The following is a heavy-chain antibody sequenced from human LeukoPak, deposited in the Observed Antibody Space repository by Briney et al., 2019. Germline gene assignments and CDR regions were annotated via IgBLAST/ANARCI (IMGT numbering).Heavy chain of an antibody. D-gene: IGHD1-26*01. CDR1: GFTLSTYA. Sequence: GRSLRLSCAASGFTLSTYAMSWVRQTPGKGLEWVAATSSSDAGTYHADSVRGRFTISRDNSKNTLYLQMNSLRTEDTALYYCAQDIRPGWTGSWIDHWGQGTLVTVSS. V-gene: IGHV3-23*01. CDR3: AQDIRPGWTGSWIDH. CDR2: TSSSDAGT. J-gene: IGHJ4*02.